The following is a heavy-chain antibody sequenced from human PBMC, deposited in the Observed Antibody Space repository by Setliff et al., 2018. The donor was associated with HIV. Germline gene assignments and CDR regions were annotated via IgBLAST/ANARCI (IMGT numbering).Heavy chain of an antibody. Sequence: SETLSLTCTVSGGSVSSYYWSWIRQAPGKGLEWIGYIYYNGNTNYNPSLKSRITISVDTSKNQFSLKLTSVTAADTAVYYCASPTSDLYSGSPEWGQGTLVTVSS. V-gene: IGHV4-59*02. J-gene: IGHJ4*02. CDR2: IYYNGNT. CDR1: GGSVSSYY. D-gene: IGHD1-26*01. CDR3: ASPTSDLYSGSPE.